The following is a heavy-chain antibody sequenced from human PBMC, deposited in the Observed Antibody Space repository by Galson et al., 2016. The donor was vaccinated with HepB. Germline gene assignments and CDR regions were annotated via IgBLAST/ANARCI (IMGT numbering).Heavy chain of an antibody. D-gene: IGHD2/OR15-2a*01. CDR3: ATRVGHCNTTSCSLES. J-gene: IGHJ5*01. V-gene: IGHV1-69*13. Sequence: SVKVSCKASGGSFMKFAISWVRQAPGQGLEWMGGVIPISGAPNYAQKFQARVTIAADESARTSYLELSSLRSDDTAMYYCATRVGHCNTTSCSLESWGQGTPITVSS. CDR2: VIPISGAP. CDR1: GGSFMKFA.